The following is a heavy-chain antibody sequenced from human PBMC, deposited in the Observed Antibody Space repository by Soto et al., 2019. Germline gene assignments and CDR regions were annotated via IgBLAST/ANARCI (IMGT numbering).Heavy chain of an antibody. Sequence: EVQLLESGGGLVQPGGSLRLSCVASGFTFSTYAMNWVRQAPGNGLEWVSAISGSGGSIHYADSVKGRFTISRDNSKNTLYLQMNCLRDEDTAVYHCVKGYWKGDVWGQGPTVTVSS. CDR2: ISGSGGSI. D-gene: IGHD1-1*01. J-gene: IGHJ6*02. CDR1: GFTFSTYA. V-gene: IGHV3-23*01. CDR3: VKGYWKGDV.